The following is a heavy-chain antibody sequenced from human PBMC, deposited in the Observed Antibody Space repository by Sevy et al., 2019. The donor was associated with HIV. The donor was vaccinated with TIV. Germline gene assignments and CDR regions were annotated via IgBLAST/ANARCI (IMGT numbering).Heavy chain of an antibody. CDR1: GFTFSSYA. Sequence: GGSLRLSCSASGFTFSSYAMHWVRQAPGKGLEYVSDISGNGGSTYYADSVKGRFTISRDNSKKTLYLQMSSQRAEDTAVYYCVKDGLGSGSYINFDYWGQGTLVTVSS. CDR3: VKDGLGSGSYINFDY. CDR2: ISGNGGST. V-gene: IGHV3-64D*06. J-gene: IGHJ4*02. D-gene: IGHD3-10*01.